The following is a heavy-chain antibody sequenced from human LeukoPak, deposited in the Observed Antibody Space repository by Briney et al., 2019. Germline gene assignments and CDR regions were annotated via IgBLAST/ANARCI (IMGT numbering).Heavy chain of an antibody. V-gene: IGHV4-39*01. Sequence: SETLSLTCTVSGGSISSSSYYWGWIRQPPGKGLEWIGSIYYSGSTYYNPSLKSRVTISVDTSKNQFSLKLSSVTAADTAVYYCARVLIDIVVVPAAPYFDYWGQGTLVTVSS. CDR3: ARVLIDIVVVPAAPYFDY. D-gene: IGHD2-2*01. CDR1: GGSISSSSYY. CDR2: IYYSGST. J-gene: IGHJ4*02.